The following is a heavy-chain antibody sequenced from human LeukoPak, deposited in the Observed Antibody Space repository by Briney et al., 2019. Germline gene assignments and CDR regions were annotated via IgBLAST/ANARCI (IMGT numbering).Heavy chain of an antibody. J-gene: IGHJ6*03. Sequence: PSETLSLTCTVSGGSISSSSYYWGWIRQPPGKGLEWIGSIFYSGSTYYNPSLKSRVTISVDTSKNQFSLKLSSVTAADTAVYYCASSRGYTSGLWYYYMDVWGKGTTVTVSS. CDR1: GGSISSSSYY. V-gene: IGHV4-39*01. CDR2: IFYSGST. D-gene: IGHD6-25*01. CDR3: ASSRGYTSGLWYYYMDV.